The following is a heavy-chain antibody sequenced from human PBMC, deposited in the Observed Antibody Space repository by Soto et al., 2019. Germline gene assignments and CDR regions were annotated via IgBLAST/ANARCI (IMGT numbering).Heavy chain of an antibody. Sequence: EVQLLESGGGLEQPGGSLGLSCAASGFTFSVYAMTWVRQAPGKGLEWVSTISTSGVKTYFADSVRGRFIISRDNSKNTLYLQMYSLRAEDTAVYYCSKVAYGDSDWYFDLWGPCTLVTVSP. J-gene: IGHJ2*01. CDR1: GFTFSVYA. CDR2: ISTSGVKT. D-gene: IGHD4-17*01. CDR3: SKVAYGDSDWYFDL. V-gene: IGHV3-23*01.